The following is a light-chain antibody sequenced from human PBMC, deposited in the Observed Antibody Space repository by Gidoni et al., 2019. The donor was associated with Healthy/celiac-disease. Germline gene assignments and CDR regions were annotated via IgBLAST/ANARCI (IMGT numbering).Light chain of an antibody. CDR3: QQYGRT. J-gene: IGKJ1*01. CDR2: GAS. Sequence: EIVLTQSPGTLSLSPGERATLSCRASQSVSSSYLAWYQQQPGQAPRLLIYGASSRATGIPDRFSGSWSGTDFTLTISRLEPEDFAVYYCQQYGRTFGQGTKVEIK. CDR1: QSVSSSY. V-gene: IGKV3-20*01.